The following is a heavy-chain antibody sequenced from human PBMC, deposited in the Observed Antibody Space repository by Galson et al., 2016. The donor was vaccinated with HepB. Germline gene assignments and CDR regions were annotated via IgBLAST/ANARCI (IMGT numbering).Heavy chain of an antibody. CDR2: ISWNSDNI. Sequence: SLRLSCAASGFPFDDYAMHWVRQAPGQGLEWVSGISWNSDNIAYADSVKGRFTISRDNAKNSLSLQMNSLRAEDTALYYCAKELPRYCSGGTCYYGMDVWGLGTTVTVSS. CDR3: AKELPRYCSGGTCYYGMDV. CDR1: GFPFDDYA. D-gene: IGHD2-15*01. V-gene: IGHV3-9*01. J-gene: IGHJ6*02.